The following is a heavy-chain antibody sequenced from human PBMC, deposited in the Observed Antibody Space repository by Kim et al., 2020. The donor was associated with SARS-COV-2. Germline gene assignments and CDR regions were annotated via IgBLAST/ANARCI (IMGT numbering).Heavy chain of an antibody. D-gene: IGHD6-19*01. CDR2: T. J-gene: IGHJ4*02. Sequence: TYYADSVKGRFTISRDNSQNTLSLQMHSLRAEDTAIYYCAKRGGNGWFDYWGQGTLVTVSS. V-gene: IGHV3-23*01. CDR3: AKRGGNGWFDY.